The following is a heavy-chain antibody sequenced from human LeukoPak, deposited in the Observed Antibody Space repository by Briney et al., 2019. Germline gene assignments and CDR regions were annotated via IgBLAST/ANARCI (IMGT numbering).Heavy chain of an antibody. Sequence: GGSLRLSCVASGLTFSDYSINWVRRVPGKGLEWVSSINPTSTSIYYADAVRGRFTISRDNAKSSLYLQMDSLRAEDTAVYHCVRLRRNSDRSYYYYYYDSWGQGILVTVSS. D-gene: IGHD3-10*01. CDR1: GLTFSDYS. CDR2: INPTSTSI. V-gene: IGHV3-21*01. CDR3: VRLRRNSDRSYYYYYYDS. J-gene: IGHJ5*01.